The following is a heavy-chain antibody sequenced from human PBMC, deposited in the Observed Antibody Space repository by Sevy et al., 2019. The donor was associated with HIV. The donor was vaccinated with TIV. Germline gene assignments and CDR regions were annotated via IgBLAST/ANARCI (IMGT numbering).Heavy chain of an antibody. Sequence: GGSLRLSCAASGFTFSSYAMHWVRQAPGKGLEWVAVISYDGSNKYYADSVKGRFTISRDNSKNTLYLQMNSLRAEDTAVYYCARVDTAMVGMDVWGQGTTVTVSS. J-gene: IGHJ6*02. CDR3: ARVDTAMVGMDV. D-gene: IGHD5-18*01. CDR2: ISYDGSNK. V-gene: IGHV3-30-3*01. CDR1: GFTFSSYA.